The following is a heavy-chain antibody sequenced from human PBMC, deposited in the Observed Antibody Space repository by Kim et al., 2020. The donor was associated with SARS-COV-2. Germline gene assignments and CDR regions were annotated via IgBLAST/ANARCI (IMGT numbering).Heavy chain of an antibody. CDR2: ISYDGSNK. Sequence: GGSLRLSCAASGFTFSSYAMHWVRQAPGKGLEWVAVISYDGSNKYYADSVKGRFTISRDNSKNTLYLQMNSLRAEDTAVYYCARGPYCSGGSCYF. J-gene: IGHJ2*01. CDR1: GFTFSSYA. V-gene: IGHV3-30*04. D-gene: IGHD2-15*01. CDR3: ARGPYCSGGSCYF.